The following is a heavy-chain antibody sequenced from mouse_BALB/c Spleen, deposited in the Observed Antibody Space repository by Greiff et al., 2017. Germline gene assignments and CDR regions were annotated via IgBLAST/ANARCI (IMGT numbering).Heavy chain of an antibody. CDR1: GYTFTSYW. Sequence: QVQLKESGAELAKPGASVKMSCKASGYTFTSYWMHWVKQRPGQGLEWIGYINPSTGYTEYNQKFKDKATLTADKSSSTAYMQLSSLTSEDSAVYYCARPPVYYGNSYFDYWGQGTTLTVSS. CDR3: ARPPVYYGNSYFDY. D-gene: IGHD2-1*01. J-gene: IGHJ2*01. V-gene: IGHV1-7*01. CDR2: INPSTGYT.